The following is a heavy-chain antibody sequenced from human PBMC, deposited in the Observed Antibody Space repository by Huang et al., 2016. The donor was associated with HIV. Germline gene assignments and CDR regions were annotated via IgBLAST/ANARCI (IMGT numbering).Heavy chain of an antibody. CDR1: GGSISSSNYY. D-gene: IGHD2-15*01. Sequence: QLQLQESGPGLVKASETLSLTCIVSGGSISSSNYYGGWVRQPLGKGREWLGSIYYCVNTFYNPSLKRRVTISVDTSQNQRSLKWRSVTAADTAVYYCARHNIYCSGGGCSSFDYWGQGTLVTVSS. CDR2: IYYCVNT. CDR3: ARHNIYCSGGGCSSFDY. V-gene: IGHV4-39*01. J-gene: IGHJ4*02.